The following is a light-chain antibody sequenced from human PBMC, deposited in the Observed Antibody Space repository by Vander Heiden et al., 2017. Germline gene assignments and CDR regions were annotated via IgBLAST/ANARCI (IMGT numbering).Light chain of an antibody. J-gene: IGLJ2*01. V-gene: IGLV2-14*01. Sequence: QSALTQPASVSGSPGQSITISCSGTSIDVSAYNYVSWYQQHPGKAHKLTIYDVSGRPAGVSNRFSGSKSGNTASLTISGLQAEDEDDYYCSSYTSSSVVFGGGTKLTVL. CDR2: DVS. CDR3: SSYTSSSVV. CDR1: SIDVSAYNY.